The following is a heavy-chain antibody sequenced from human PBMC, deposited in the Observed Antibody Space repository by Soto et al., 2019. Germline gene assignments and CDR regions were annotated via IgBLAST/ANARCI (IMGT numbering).Heavy chain of an antibody. V-gene: IGHV1-18*04. CDR1: GYTFTGYY. CDR2: INAYNGNT. CDR3: ARDDTAAFDI. J-gene: IGHJ3*02. D-gene: IGHD2-21*02. Sequence: ASVKVSCKASGYTFTGYYMHWVRQAPGQGLEWMGWINAYNGNTNYAQKLQGRVTMTTDTSTSTAYMELRSLRSDDTAVYYCARDDTAAFDIWGQGTMVTVSS.